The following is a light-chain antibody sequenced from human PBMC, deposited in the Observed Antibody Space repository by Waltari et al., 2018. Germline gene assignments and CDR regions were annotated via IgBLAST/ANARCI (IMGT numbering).Light chain of an antibody. Sequence: DIQLTQSPSTLSASIGDKVTITSPASRRVNTWLAWYQQRPGTPPKFLIYDASSLENGVPSRFSGSGSGTEFTLSITSLQPDDFATYYCQQYRSDSPTFGQGTKVEMK. CDR3: QQYRSDSPT. J-gene: IGKJ1*01. CDR2: DAS. CDR1: RRVNTW. V-gene: IGKV1-5*01.